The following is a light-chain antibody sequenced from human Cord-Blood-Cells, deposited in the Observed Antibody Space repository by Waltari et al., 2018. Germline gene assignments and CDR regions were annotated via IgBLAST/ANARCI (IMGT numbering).Light chain of an antibody. V-gene: IGKV3-20*01. Sequence: EIVLTQYPGTLSLSPGERATLSCRASQSVSSSYLAWYQQKPGQAPRLLIYGASSRATGIPDFTLTISGLEPEDFAVYYCQQYGSSPVTFGPGTKVDIK. CDR1: QSVSSSY. CDR3: QQYGSSPVT. CDR2: GAS. J-gene: IGKJ3*01.